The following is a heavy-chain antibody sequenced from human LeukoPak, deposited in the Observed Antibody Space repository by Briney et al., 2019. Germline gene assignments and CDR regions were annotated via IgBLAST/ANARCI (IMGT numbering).Heavy chain of an antibody. V-gene: IGHV1-18*04. CDR2: ISAYNGYT. CDR3: ARDGHRRYHYDSSGREDAFDI. D-gene: IGHD3-22*01. Sequence: ASVKVSCKASGYTFTGYHMHWVRQAPGQGLEWMGWISAYNGYTNYAQKLQGRVTMTTDTSTSTVYMEVRSLRSDDTAVYYCARDGHRRYHYDSSGREDAFDIWGQGTMVTVSS. J-gene: IGHJ3*02. CDR1: GYTFTGYH.